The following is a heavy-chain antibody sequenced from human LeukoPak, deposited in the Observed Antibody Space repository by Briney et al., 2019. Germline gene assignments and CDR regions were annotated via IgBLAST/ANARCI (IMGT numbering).Heavy chain of an antibody. CDR1: GFTFSSYS. D-gene: IGHD6-19*01. CDR2: ITSSSSYI. CDR3: ARDGSSGWSAPGSNRNWFDP. V-gene: IGHV3-21*01. Sequence: PGGSLRLSCAASGFTFSSYSMNWVRQAPGKGLEWVSSITSSSSYIYYADSVKGRFTISRDNAKNSLYLQMNSLRAEDTAVYYCARDGSSGWSAPGSNRNWFDPWGQGTLVIVSS. J-gene: IGHJ5*02.